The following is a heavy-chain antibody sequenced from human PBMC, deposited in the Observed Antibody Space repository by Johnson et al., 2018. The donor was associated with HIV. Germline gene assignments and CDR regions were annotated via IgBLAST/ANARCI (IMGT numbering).Heavy chain of an antibody. V-gene: IGHV3-30*04. CDR2: ISYDGSNK. J-gene: IGHJ3*02. CDR1: GFTFSSYA. Sequence: QVQLVESGGGVVQPGRSLRLSCAASGFTFSSYAMHWVRQAPGKGLEWVAVISYDGSNKYYADFVKGRFTISRDNSKNTLYLQMNSLRAEDTAVYYCAKEDPVRGYSGYVDAFDIWGQGTMVTVSS. D-gene: IGHD5-12*01. CDR3: AKEDPVRGYSGYVDAFDI.